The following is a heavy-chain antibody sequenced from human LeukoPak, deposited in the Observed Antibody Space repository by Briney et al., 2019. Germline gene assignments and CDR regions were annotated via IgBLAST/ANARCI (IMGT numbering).Heavy chain of an antibody. J-gene: IGHJ4*02. V-gene: IGHV1-24*01. CDR3: ATGYYYGSGSYYNLALGY. Sequence: GASVKVSCKVSGYTLTELSMHWVRQAPGKGLEWMGGFDPEDGETIYAQKFQGRVTMTEDTSTATAYKELSSLTSEHTAVYYCATGYYYGSGSYYNLALGYWGQGTLVTVSS. D-gene: IGHD3-10*01. CDR1: GYTLTELS. CDR2: FDPEDGET.